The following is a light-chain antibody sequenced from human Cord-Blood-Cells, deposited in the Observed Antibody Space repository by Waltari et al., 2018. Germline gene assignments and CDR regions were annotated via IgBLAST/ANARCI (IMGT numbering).Light chain of an antibody. J-gene: IGLJ1*01. CDR2: DVS. Sequence: QSALTQPRSVSGSPGQSVTISCTGTSSDVGGYNYVSWYQQHPGKAPKLMIYDVSKRPSGVPDHFSGSKSGNTASLTSSGLQAEDEADYYCCSYAGSYTFYVFGTGTKVTVL. CDR1: SSDVGGYNY. V-gene: IGLV2-11*01. CDR3: CSYAGSYTFYV.